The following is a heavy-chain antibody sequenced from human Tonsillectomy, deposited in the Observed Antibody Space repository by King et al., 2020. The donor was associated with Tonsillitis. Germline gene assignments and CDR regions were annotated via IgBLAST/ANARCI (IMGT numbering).Heavy chain of an antibody. V-gene: IGHV1-2*02. J-gene: IGHJ4*02. CDR1: GCTFTGYY. Sequence: QLVQSGAEVKKPGASVKVSCKASGCTFTGYYMHWVRQAPGQGLEWMGWINPNNDVTNYALKFQGRVTMTRDTSIDTAYMELSRLASDDTAVYYCARDRGELLHSDYFDYWGQGTLVTVSS. D-gene: IGHD3-16*01. CDR3: ARDRGELLHSDYFDY. CDR2: INPNNDVT.